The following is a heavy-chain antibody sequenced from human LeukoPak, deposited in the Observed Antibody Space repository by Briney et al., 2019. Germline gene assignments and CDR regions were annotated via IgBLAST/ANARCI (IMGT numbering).Heavy chain of an antibody. CDR2: ISYDGSNK. D-gene: IGHD3-9*01. J-gene: IGHJ4*02. V-gene: IGHV3-30*18. CDR1: GFTFSSYG. CDR3: AKSHVTGYSFFDY. Sequence: PGGSLRLSCAASGFTFSSYGMHWVRQAPGKGLEWVAVISYDGSNKYYADSVKGRFTISRDNSKDTLYLQTNSLRAEDTAIYCCAKSHVTGYSFFDYWGQGNLVTVSS.